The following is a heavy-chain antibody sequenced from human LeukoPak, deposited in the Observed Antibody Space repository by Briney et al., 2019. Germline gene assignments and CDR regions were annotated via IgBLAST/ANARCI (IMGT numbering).Heavy chain of an antibody. CDR1: GGSISSYY. CDR3: ARAPNWHDRYFEY. Sequence: SETLSLTCTVSGGSISSYYWNWFRQSPGKGLEWIAYISYSGGTDYNPSLKSRVTISVDTSKNQFSLKLSSVTAADTAVYYGARAPNWHDRYFEYWGQGTLVTVSS. V-gene: IGHV4-59*01. CDR2: ISYSGGT. D-gene: IGHD1-1*01. J-gene: IGHJ4*02.